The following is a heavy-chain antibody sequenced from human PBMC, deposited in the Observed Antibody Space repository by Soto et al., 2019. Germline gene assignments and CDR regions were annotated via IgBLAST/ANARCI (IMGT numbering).Heavy chain of an antibody. D-gene: IGHD1-26*01. J-gene: IGHJ4*02. CDR3: ARDAAVGLFDY. CDR1: GYTFTSYA. Sequence: GASVKVSCKASGYTFTSYAIHWVRQAPGQRLEWMGWISAYNGNTKYAQKLQGRVTMTTDTSTSTAYMELRSLRSDDTAVYYCARDAAVGLFDYWGQGTLVTVSS. V-gene: IGHV1-18*01. CDR2: ISAYNGNT.